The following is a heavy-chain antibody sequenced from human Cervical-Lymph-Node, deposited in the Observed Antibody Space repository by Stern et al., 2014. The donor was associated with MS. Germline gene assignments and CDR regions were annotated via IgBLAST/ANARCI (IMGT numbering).Heavy chain of an antibody. CDR2: INPSGGST. V-gene: IGHV1-46*01. J-gene: IGHJ4*02. CDR3: ARATLGYFDY. Sequence: QVQLVQSGAVVKKPGASVKVSCKASGYTFTSYYMHWVRQAPGHGLAWMGIINPSGGSTSYAQKFQGRVTMTRDTSTSTVYMELSSLRSEDTAVYYCARATLGYFDYWGQGTLVTVSS. CDR1: GYTFTSYY.